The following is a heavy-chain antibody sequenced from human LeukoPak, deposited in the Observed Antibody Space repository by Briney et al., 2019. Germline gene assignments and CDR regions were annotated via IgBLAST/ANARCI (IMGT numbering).Heavy chain of an antibody. Sequence: SETLSLTCTVSGASISSYYWSWIRQPPGKGLEWIGYIYYSGSTNYSPSLKSRVTISVDTSKNQFSLKLSSVTAADTAVYYCARALRYFDWLPYGYWGQGTLVTVSS. D-gene: IGHD3-9*01. V-gene: IGHV4-59*08. J-gene: IGHJ4*02. CDR3: ARALRYFDWLPYGY. CDR1: GASISSYY. CDR2: IYYSGST.